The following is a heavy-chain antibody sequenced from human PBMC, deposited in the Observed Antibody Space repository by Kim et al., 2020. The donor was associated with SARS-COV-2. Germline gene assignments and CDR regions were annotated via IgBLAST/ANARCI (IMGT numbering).Heavy chain of an antibody. Sequence: SETLSLTCTVSGYSISSGYYWGWIRQPPGKGLEWIGSIYHSGSTYYNPSLKSRVTISVDTSKNQFSLKLSSVTAADTAVYYCARADWYFDLWGRGTLVTV. V-gene: IGHV4-38-2*02. J-gene: IGHJ2*01. CDR1: GYSISSGYY. CDR3: ARADWYFDL. CDR2: IYHSGST.